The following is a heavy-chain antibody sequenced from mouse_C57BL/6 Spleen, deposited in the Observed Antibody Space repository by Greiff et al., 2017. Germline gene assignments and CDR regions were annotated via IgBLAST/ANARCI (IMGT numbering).Heavy chain of an antibody. CDR3: ARDFITTVVAFYWYFDV. Sequence: VQLQQSGAELVKPGASVKLSCTASGFNINDYYMHWVKQRPEQGLEWIGRIDPEDGETKYAPKFQGKATITADTSSNTAYLQLSSLTSEDTAVYYCARDFITTVVAFYWYFDVWGTGTTVTVSS. D-gene: IGHD1-1*01. CDR1: GFNINDYY. J-gene: IGHJ1*03. V-gene: IGHV14-2*01. CDR2: IDPEDGET.